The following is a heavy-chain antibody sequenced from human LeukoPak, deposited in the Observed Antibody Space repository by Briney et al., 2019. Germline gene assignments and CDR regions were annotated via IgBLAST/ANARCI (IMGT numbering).Heavy chain of an antibody. CDR1: GFTFSNVW. D-gene: IGHD6-13*01. CDR2: IKSKADGGTT. CDR3: TTYSSSWYFFDD. Sequence: GGSLRPSCAASGFTFSNVWMSWVRQAPGKGLEWVGRIKSKADGGTTEYAAPVKGRFTISRDDSKNTLYLQINSLKTDDTAVYYCTTYSSSWYFFDDWGQGTLVTVTS. V-gene: IGHV3-15*01. J-gene: IGHJ4*02.